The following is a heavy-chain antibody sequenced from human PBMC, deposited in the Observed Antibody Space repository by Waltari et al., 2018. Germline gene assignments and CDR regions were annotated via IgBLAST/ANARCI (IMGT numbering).Heavy chain of an antibody. V-gene: IGHV4-38-2*01. CDR2: IYHSGST. CDR1: VYSINSGYS. CDR3: ARGPTVTTYVDP. D-gene: IGHD4-17*01. J-gene: IGHJ5*02. Sequence: QVQLQESGPGLVKPSETLSLTCAVSVYSINSGYSWGWIRQPPGKGLEWIGSIYHSGSTYYNPSLKSRVTISVDTSKNQFSLKLSSVTAADTAVYYCARGPTVTTYVDPWGQGTLVTVSS.